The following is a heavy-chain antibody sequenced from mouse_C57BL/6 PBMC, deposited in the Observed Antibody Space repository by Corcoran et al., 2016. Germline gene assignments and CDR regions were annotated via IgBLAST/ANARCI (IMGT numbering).Heavy chain of an antibody. CDR2: INTYSGVP. CDR3: ARVYDGYYRAMDY. J-gene: IGHJ4*01. V-gene: IGHV9-3*01. CDR1: GYTFTTYG. Sequence: QIKLVQSGPELKKPGETVKISCQASGYTFTTYGMCWVKQAPGKGLKWMGWINTYSGVPTYADDFKGRFAFSLETSASTAYLQINNLKNEDTATDFCARVYDGYYRAMDYWGQGTSVTVSS. D-gene: IGHD2-3*01.